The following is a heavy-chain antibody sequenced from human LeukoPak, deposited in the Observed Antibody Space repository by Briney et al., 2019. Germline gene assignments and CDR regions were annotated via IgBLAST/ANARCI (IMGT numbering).Heavy chain of an antibody. D-gene: IGHD3-22*01. J-gene: IGHJ4*02. CDR2: INSDGSST. CDR3: ARAVYYYDSSGYYEKPLFDY. V-gene: IGHV3-74*01. Sequence: GGSLRLPCAASGFTFSSYWMHWVRQAPGKGLVWVSRINSDGSSTSYADSVKGRFTISRDNAKNTLYLQMNSLRAEDTAVYYCARAVYYYDSSGYYEKPLFDYWGQGTLVTVSS. CDR1: GFTFSSYW.